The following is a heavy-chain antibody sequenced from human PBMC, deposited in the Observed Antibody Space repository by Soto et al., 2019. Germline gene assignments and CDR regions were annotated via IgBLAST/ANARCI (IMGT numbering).Heavy chain of an antibody. CDR1: GYTFTSYA. CDR2: INAGNGNT. CDR3: ARSPHCSSTNCYANAFDI. Sequence: ASVRVPCKASGYTFTSYAMHWVCQAPGQRLEWMGWINAGNGNTKFSQKFQGRVTITRDTSASTAYMELSSLRSEDTAVYYCARSPHCSSTNCYANAFDIWGQGTMVTVSS. V-gene: IGHV1-3*01. J-gene: IGHJ3*02. D-gene: IGHD2-2*01.